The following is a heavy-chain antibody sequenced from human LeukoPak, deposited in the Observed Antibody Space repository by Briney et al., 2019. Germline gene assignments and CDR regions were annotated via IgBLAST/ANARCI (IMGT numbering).Heavy chain of an antibody. V-gene: IGHV3-15*01. CDR2: IKSKTDGGTT. J-gene: IGHJ4*02. D-gene: IGHD1-7*01. Sequence: GGSLRLSCAASGFTFSNAWMSWVRQAPGKGLEWVGRIKSKTDGGTTDYAAPVKGRFTISRDDSKSIAYLQMNSLKTEDTAVYYCTRDREPRPGTTFDYWGQGTLVTVSS. CDR1: GFTFSNAW. CDR3: TRDREPRPGTTFDY.